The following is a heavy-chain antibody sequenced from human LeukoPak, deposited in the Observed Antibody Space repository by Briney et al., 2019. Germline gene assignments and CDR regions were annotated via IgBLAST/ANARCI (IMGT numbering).Heavy chain of an antibody. D-gene: IGHD1-26*01. CDR2: VSDSGRST. Sequence: GGSLRLSCAASGFTVSSNYMSWVRQAPGKGLEWVSGVSDSGRSTYYADSVQGRFIISRDNSKNTLYLQMNSLRVEDTAAYFCAQNQWEFPAWGQGTLVTVSS. CDR3: AQNQWEFPA. J-gene: IGHJ5*02. V-gene: IGHV3-23*01. CDR1: GFTVSSNY.